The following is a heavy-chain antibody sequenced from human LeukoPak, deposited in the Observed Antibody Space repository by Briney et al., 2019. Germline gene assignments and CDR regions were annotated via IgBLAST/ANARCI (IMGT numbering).Heavy chain of an antibody. CDR1: GFTFGDYA. Sequence: SLRLSCTTSGFTFGDYAMSWFRQAPGKGLEWVGFIRSKAYGGTTEYAASVKGRFTISRDDSKSIAYLQMNSLKTEDTAVYYCTREGTYGYYYFDDYWGQGTLVTVSS. CDR3: TREGTYGYYYFDDY. D-gene: IGHD3-22*01. V-gene: IGHV3-49*03. CDR2: IRSKAYGGTT. J-gene: IGHJ4*02.